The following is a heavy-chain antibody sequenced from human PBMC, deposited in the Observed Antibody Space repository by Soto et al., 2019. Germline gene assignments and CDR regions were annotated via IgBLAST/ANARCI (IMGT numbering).Heavy chain of an antibody. CDR2: ISGSGDST. CDR3: AKAGLSTVPRYTHFDY. CDR1: GFTFSSYA. D-gene: IGHD4-17*01. V-gene: IGHV3-23*01. Sequence: GGSLRLSCAASGFTFSSYAMSWVRQAPGKGLEWVSAISGSGDSTYYADSVKGRFTISRDNSKNTLYLQMNSLRAEDTAVYYCAKAGLSTVPRYTHFDYWGQGTLVTVSS. J-gene: IGHJ4*02.